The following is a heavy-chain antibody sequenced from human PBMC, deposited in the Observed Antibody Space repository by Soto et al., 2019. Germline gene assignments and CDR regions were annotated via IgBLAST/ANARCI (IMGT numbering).Heavy chain of an antibody. V-gene: IGHV3-11*01. D-gene: IGHD2-2*01. CDR3: ASGRTSPVVFDS. CDR1: GFTFSDYY. CDR2: INSGDSTI. Sequence: QVQLVESGGGLVKPGGSLRLSCAASGFTFSDYYMSWIRQAPGKGLEWVSYINSGDSTIYYADSVKGRFTISRDNAKNSRYPHMARRRAEDTAVAYCASGRTSPVVFDSWGQGTLITVSS. J-gene: IGHJ4*02.